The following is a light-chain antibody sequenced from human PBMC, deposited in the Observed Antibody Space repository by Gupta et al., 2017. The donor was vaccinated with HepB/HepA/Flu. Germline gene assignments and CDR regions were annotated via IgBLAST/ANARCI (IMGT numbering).Light chain of an antibody. V-gene: IGKV3-11*01. CDR1: QSVNNF. Sequence: EIVLTQSPATLSLSPGERALLSCRASQSVNNFLAWYQQKPGQAPRLLISDASNRATGTPARFSGSGSGTDFTLTISSLEPEDFAVYYCQQRSSWPPTFGGGTKVEIK. J-gene: IGKJ4*01. CDR3: QQRSSWPPT. CDR2: DAS.